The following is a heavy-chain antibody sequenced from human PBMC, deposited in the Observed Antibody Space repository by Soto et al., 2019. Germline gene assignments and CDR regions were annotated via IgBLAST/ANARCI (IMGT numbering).Heavy chain of an antibody. V-gene: IGHV1-69*02. J-gene: IGHJ4*02. Sequence: QVQLVQSGAEVKKPGSSVKVSCKASGDTFSFYTINWVRQAPGLGLEWVGRSNPILSMSNYAQKFQGRVTMTAEKFTSTAYLELRSLRSEDTAMYYCATSYGSGYRAFDYWGQGALVTVSS. CDR1: GDTFSFYT. D-gene: IGHD3-10*01. CDR3: ATSYGSGYRAFDY. CDR2: SNPILSMS.